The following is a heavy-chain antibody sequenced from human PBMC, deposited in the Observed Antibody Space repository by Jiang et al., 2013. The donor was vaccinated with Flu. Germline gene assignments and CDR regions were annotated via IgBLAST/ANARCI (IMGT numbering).Heavy chain of an antibody. D-gene: IGHD3-3*01. V-gene: IGHV1-46*01. CDR1: GYTFTSYY. J-gene: IGHJ6*04. Sequence: EVKKPGASVKVSCKASGYTFTSYYMHWVRQAPGQGLEWMGIINPSGGSTSYAQKFQGRVTMTRDTSTSTVYMELSSLRSEDTAVYYCARETTIFGVVDNYGMDVWGKGTTVTVSS. CDR3: ARETTIFGVVDNYGMDV. CDR2: INPSGGST.